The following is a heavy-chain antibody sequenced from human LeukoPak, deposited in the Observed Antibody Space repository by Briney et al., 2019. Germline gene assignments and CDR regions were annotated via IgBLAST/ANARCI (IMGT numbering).Heavy chain of an antibody. CDR2: ISWNSGSI. J-gene: IGHJ4*02. CDR3: AKATSSSYGVDY. CDR1: GFTFDDYA. V-gene: IGHV3-9*01. Sequence: GGSLRLSCAASGFTFDDYAMHWVRQAPGKGLEWVSGISWNSGSIGYADSVKGRFTISRDNAKNSLYLQMNSLRAEDTALYYCAKATSSSYGVDYWGQGTLVTVSS. D-gene: IGHD6-13*01.